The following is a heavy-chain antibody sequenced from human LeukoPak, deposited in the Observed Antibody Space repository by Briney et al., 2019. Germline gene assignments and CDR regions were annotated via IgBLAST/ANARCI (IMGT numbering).Heavy chain of an antibody. CDR3: ARFGVDYDMDV. D-gene: IGHD3-16*01. J-gene: IGHJ6*02. CDR1: GGSISGHY. V-gene: IGHV4-59*11. Sequence: PSEALSLTCTVSGGSISGHYWTWIRQPPGKGLEWIGQIHYSGRPDYNPSLKSRVTISVDTSKNQLSLKVTSVTGADTAVYYCARFGVDYDMDVWGQGTTVTVSS. CDR2: IHYSGRP.